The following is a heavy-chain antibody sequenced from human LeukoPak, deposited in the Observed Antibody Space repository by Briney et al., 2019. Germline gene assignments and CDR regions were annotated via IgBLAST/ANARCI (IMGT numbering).Heavy chain of an antibody. CDR2: IYYSGST. J-gene: IGHJ3*02. CDR1: GGSISSSSYY. CDR3: ASGHARITMIVVVICDAFDI. Sequence: PSETLSLTCTVSGGSISSSSYYWGWIRQPPGKGLEWIGSIYYSGSTYYNPSLKSRVTISVDTSKNQFSLKLSSVTAADTAVYYCASGHARITMIVVVICDAFDIWGQGTMVTVSS. D-gene: IGHD3-22*01. V-gene: IGHV4-39*01.